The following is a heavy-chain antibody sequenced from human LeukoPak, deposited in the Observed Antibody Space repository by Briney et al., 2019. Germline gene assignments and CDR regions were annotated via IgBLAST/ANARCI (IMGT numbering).Heavy chain of an antibody. CDR2: MNPNSGKT. J-gene: IGHJ4*02. CDR3: ARGRPGLASAGTYDF. D-gene: IGHD6-13*01. V-gene: IGHV1-8*01. CDR1: GYTFTSSD. Sequence: ASVKVSCKASGYTFTSSDINWVRQAPGQGLEWMGWMNPNSGKTGSARKFQGRVAMTKNISISTAYIEVSSLGYEDTATYYCARGRPGLASAGTYDFWGQGTLILVSS.